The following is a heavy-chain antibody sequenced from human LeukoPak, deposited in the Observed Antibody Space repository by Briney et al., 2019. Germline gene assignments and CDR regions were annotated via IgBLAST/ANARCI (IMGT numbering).Heavy chain of an antibody. CDR2: IYYSGST. J-gene: IGHJ6*02. CDR3: ARDSDYYYGMDV. CDR1: GGSISSYY. Sequence: ETLSLTCTVSGGSISSYYWSWIRQPPGKGLEWIGYIYYSGSTNYNPSLKSRVTISVDTSKDQFSLKLSSVTAADTAVYYCARDSDYYYGMDVWGQGTTVTVSS. V-gene: IGHV4-59*01. D-gene: IGHD3-10*01.